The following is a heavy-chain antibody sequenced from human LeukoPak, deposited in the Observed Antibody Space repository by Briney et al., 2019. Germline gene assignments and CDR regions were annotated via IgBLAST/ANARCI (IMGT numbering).Heavy chain of an antibody. J-gene: IGHJ4*02. Sequence: PGGSLRLSCAASELHALTWVRQGPGKGLEWVSAISRSGGSTYYADSVKGRFTISRDKSNNTMYLQMNSLRAEDTAVYYCAKRPPYYDFWSGFTYYFDYWGQGTLVTVSS. V-gene: IGHV3-23*01. CDR3: AKRPPYYDFWSGFTYYFDY. D-gene: IGHD3-3*01. CDR1: ELHA. CDR2: ISRSGGST.